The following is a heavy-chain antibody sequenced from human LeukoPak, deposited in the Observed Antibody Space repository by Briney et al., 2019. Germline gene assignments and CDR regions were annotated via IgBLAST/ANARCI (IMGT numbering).Heavy chain of an antibody. Sequence: ASVKVSCKASGYTFTGYYMHWVRQAPGQGLEWVGWINPISGGTKYAQKFQGRVTMTRDTSISTAYMELSRLRSDDTAVYYCARDGGYCSSTSCPRHFDYWGQGTLSPSPQ. CDR3: ARDGGYCSSTSCPRHFDY. V-gene: IGHV1-2*02. D-gene: IGHD2-2*01. CDR2: INPISGGT. CDR1: GYTFTGYY. J-gene: IGHJ4*02.